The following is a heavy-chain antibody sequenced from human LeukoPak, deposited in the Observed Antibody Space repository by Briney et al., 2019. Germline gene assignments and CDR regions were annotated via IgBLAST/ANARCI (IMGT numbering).Heavy chain of an antibody. CDR3: ASGYDWGAY. D-gene: IGHD5-12*01. Sequence: APVKVSCKASGYTFSAYYMHWVRQAPGQGLEWMGWINPNSGGTDYAQKFQGRVTMTRDTSISTVYMELNRLRSDDTAVYYCASGYDWGAYWGQGTLVTVSS. CDR2: INPNSGGT. J-gene: IGHJ4*02. V-gene: IGHV1-2*02. CDR1: GYTFSAYY.